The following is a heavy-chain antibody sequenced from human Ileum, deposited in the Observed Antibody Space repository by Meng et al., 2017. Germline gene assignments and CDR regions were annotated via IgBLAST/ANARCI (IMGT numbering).Heavy chain of an antibody. CDR3: ARHTGNFGLDF. CDR1: GYTFTSQS. Sequence: QVQLMKSGSELKKPGAAVKVSCKTSGYTFTSQSLNWVRQAPGQGLEWIGWINTNTGNSNYAPGFTGRFVFSLDTSVSTAYLQISSLNVEDTAVYYCARHTGNFGLDFWGQGTLVTVSS. D-gene: IGHD4-23*01. J-gene: IGHJ4*02. CDR2: INTNTGNS. V-gene: IGHV7-4-1*02.